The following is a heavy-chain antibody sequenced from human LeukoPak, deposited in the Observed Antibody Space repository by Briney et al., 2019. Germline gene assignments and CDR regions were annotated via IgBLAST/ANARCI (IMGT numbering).Heavy chain of an antibody. CDR1: GFTFSSYS. J-gene: IGHJ6*02. V-gene: IGHV3-21*01. Sequence: GGSLRLSCAASGFTFSSYSMNWVRQAPGKGLEWVSSISSSSSYIYYADSVKGRFTISRDNSKNTLYLQMNSLRAEDTAVYYCAREKVGLLWFGESRYGMDVWGQGTTVTVSS. CDR3: AREKVGLLWFGESRYGMDV. CDR2: ISSSSSYI. D-gene: IGHD3-10*01.